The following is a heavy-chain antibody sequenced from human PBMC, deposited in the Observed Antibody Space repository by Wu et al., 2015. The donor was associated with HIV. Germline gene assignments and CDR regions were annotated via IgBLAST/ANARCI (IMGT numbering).Heavy chain of an antibody. CDR1: GYSLTDLS. CDR3: ATLRGGSYESTGKGYFDH. J-gene: IGHJ4*02. CDR2: FDPRNGKT. V-gene: IGHV1-24*01. D-gene: IGHD3-22*01. Sequence: QDLLVQSGAEVKKPGASVRVACKVFGYSLTDLSMHWVRQAPGKGLEWMGGFDPRNGKTIYAQKFQGRVTMTEDTSKDTAYIELSSLRSEDTAVYYCATLRGGSYESTGKGYFDHWGQGNTGHRLL.